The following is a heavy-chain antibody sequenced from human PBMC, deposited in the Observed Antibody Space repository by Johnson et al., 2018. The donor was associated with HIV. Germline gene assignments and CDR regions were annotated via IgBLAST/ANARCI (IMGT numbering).Heavy chain of an antibody. Sequence: QVQLVESGGGVVQPGRSLRLSCAASGFTFSSYAMHWVRQAPATGLQWVAVISYDGSDKDYADSVKGRFTISRDSSKNTLYLQMNSLGAEDTDVYYCARGSRYTYDNDDANLLHAFDIWGQGTMVTVSS. D-gene: IGHD3-22*01. CDR2: ISYDGSDK. CDR3: ARGSRYTYDNDDANLLHAFDI. CDR1: GFTFSSYA. V-gene: IGHV3-30*04. J-gene: IGHJ3*02.